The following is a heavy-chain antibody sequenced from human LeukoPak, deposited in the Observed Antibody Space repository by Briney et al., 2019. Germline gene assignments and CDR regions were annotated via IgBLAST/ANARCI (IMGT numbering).Heavy chain of an antibody. Sequence: SETLSLTCAVYGGSFSGYYWSWIRQPPGKGLEWIGEINHSGSTNYNPSLKSRVTISVDTSKNQFSLKLSSVTAADTAVYYCARGSIKLLWFGELSTSNWFDPWGQGTLVTVSS. V-gene: IGHV4-34*01. CDR1: GGSFSGYY. J-gene: IGHJ5*02. CDR2: INHSGST. D-gene: IGHD3-10*01. CDR3: ARGSIKLLWFGELSTSNWFDP.